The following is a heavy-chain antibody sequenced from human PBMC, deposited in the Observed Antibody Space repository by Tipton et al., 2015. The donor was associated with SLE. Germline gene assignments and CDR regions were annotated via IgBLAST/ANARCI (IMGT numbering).Heavy chain of an antibody. CDR3: ASPRYYGSGSYYNY. V-gene: IGHV4-34*01. Sequence: TLSLTCAVYGGSFSGYYWSWIRQPPGKGLEWIGEINHSGTTKYNPSLKSRVTISVDKSKNQFSLKLSSVTAADTAVYYCASPRYYGSGSYYNYWGPGALVTVSS. D-gene: IGHD3-10*01. CDR1: GGSFSGYY. J-gene: IGHJ4*02. CDR2: INHSGTT.